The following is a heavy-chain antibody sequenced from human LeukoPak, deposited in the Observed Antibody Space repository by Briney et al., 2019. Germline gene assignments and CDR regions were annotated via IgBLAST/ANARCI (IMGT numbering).Heavy chain of an antibody. V-gene: IGHV6-1*01. CDR1: GDSVSSNSAA. CDR2: TYYRSKWYN. CDR3: ARASRKIAAAAPLDY. Sequence: SQTLSLTCAISGDSVSSNSAAWNWIRQSPSRGLEWPGRTYYRSKWYNDYAVSVKSRITINPDTSKNQFSLQLNSVTPEDTAVYYCARASRKIAAAAPLDYWGQGTLVTVSS. D-gene: IGHD6-13*01. J-gene: IGHJ4*02.